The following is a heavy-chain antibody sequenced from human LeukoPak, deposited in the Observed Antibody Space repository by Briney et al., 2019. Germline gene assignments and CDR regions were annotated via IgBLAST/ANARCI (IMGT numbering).Heavy chain of an antibody. D-gene: IGHD3-3*01. CDR1: GYNFTSYW. Sequence: GESLKISCKGSGYNFTSYWIGWVRQMPGKGLEWMGIIYPGDSDTRYSPSFQGQVTISADKSISTAYLQWSSLKASDTAMYYCARNGGYDFWSGYPYNWFDPWGQGTLVTVSS. CDR3: ARNGGYDFWSGYPYNWFDP. V-gene: IGHV5-51*01. J-gene: IGHJ5*02. CDR2: IYPGDSDT.